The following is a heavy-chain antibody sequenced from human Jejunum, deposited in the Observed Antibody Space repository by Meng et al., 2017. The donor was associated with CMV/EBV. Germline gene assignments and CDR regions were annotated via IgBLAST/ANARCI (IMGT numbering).Heavy chain of an antibody. J-gene: IGHJ4*02. V-gene: IGHV4-39*07. CDR2: IFHSGNT. Sequence: GSISNRDYYWGWSPQPPRKGLEWSGSIFHSGNTNQNPSLQSRVTISVDTSKNQFSLRLAYVTAADTAVYYCARDMGQQLVPVSVDYWGQGTLVTVSS. CDR1: GSISNRDYY. CDR3: ARDMGQQLVPVSVDY. D-gene: IGHD6-13*01.